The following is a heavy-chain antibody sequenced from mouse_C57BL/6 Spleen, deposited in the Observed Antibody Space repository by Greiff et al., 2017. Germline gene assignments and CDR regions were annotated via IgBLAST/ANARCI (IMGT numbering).Heavy chain of an antibody. D-gene: IGHD2-1*01. J-gene: IGHJ2*01. CDR3: TSRGVYFLFDY. CDR2: IDPETGGT. V-gene: IGHV1-15*01. CDR1: GYTFTDYE. Sequence: VQRVESGAELVRPGASVTLSCKASGYTFTDYEMHWVKQTPVHGLEWIGAIDPETGGTAYNQKFKGKAILTADKSSSTAYMELRSLTSEDSAVYYCTSRGVYFLFDYWGQGTTLTVSS.